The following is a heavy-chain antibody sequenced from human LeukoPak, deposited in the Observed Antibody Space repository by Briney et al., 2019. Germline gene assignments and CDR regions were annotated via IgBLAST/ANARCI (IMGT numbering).Heavy chain of an antibody. D-gene: IGHD1-26*01. Sequence: SETLSLTCAVSGGSISSSNWWSWVRQPPGKGLEWIGEVYHSGSTNYNTSLKRRVTISVDESKNQFSLRLSSVTAADTAVYYCARVLGGSYADWYFDLWGRGTLVTVSS. J-gene: IGHJ2*01. CDR2: VYHSGST. V-gene: IGHV4-4*02. CDR1: GGSISSSNW. CDR3: ARVLGGSYADWYFDL.